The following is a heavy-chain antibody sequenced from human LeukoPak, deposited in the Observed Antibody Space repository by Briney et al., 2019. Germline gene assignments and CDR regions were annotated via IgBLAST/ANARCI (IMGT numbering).Heavy chain of an antibody. Sequence: GESLTLAWAVSGFTIGTYDMSWVRPPPGKGREWVSVSGYTGDFTYYADSVKGRFTVFRDNSKNRVYLQMNSLRVEDTAVYYCAKHQVRSNDYWGQGTLVTVSS. V-gene: IGHV3-23*01. J-gene: IGHJ4*02. CDR2: SGYTGDFT. CDR1: GFTIGTYD. CDR3: AKHQVRSNDY.